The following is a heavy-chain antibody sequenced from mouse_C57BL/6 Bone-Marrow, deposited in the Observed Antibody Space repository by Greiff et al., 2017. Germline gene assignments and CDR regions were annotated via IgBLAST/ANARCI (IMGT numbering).Heavy chain of an antibody. Sequence: EVQVVESGGGLVKPGGSLKLSCAASGFTFSSYAMSWVRQTPEKRLEWVATISDGGSYTYYPDNVKGRFTISRDNAKNNLYLQMSHLKAEDTAMYYCARDYSDYWGQGTSVTVSS. D-gene: IGHD2-1*01. V-gene: IGHV5-4*01. CDR1: GFTFSSYA. CDR3: ARDYSDY. J-gene: IGHJ4*01. CDR2: ISDGGSYT.